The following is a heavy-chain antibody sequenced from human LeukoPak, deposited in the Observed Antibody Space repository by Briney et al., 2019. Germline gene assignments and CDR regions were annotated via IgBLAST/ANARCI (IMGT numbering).Heavy chain of an antibody. CDR1: GFIFSNYA. J-gene: IGHJ4*02. CDR3: ARERVGTAETFDN. CDR2: IPYDGINK. D-gene: IGHD1-26*01. V-gene: IGHV3-30-3*01. Sequence: GGSLRLSCAASGFIFSNYAVDWVRQAPGKGPEWVAVIPYDGINKYYADSVKGRLTISRDNSKNTVYLQMDSLRVEDTAVYYCARERVGTAETFDNWGQGTLVTVSS.